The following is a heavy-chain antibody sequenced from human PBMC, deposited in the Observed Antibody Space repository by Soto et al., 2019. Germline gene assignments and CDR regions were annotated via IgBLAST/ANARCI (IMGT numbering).Heavy chain of an antibody. V-gene: IGHV3-23*01. CDR3: AKAGRFGVVTHFDY. J-gene: IGHJ4*02. CDR2: ISGSGGST. CDR1: GFTFSSYA. D-gene: IGHD3-3*01. Sequence: GGSLRLSCAASGFTFSSYAMSWVRQAPGKGLEWVSAISGSGGSTYYADSVKGRFTISRDNSENTLYLQMNSLRAEDTAVYYCAKAGRFGVVTHFDYWGQGTLVTVSS.